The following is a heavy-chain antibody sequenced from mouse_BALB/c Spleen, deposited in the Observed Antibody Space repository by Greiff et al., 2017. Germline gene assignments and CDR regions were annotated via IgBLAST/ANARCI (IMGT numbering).Heavy chain of an antibody. CDR1: GFTFSSYA. Sequence: EVQGVESGGGLVKPGGSLKLSCAASGFTFSSYAMSWVRQTPEKRLEWVASISSGGSTYYPDSVKGRFTISRDNARNILYLQMSSLRSEDTAMYYCARAYDRYDGFAYWGQGTLVTVSA. V-gene: IGHV5-6-5*01. CDR3: ARAYDRYDGFAY. D-gene: IGHD2-14*01. J-gene: IGHJ3*01. CDR2: ISSGGST.